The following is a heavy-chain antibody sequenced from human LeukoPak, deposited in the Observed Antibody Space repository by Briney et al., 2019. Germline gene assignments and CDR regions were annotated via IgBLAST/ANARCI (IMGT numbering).Heavy chain of an antibody. D-gene: IGHD3-22*01. V-gene: IGHV1-18*01. CDR1: GYTFTSYG. J-gene: IGHJ4*02. Sequence: ASVKVSCKASGYTFTSYGISWVRQAPGQGLEWMGWISAYNGNTNYAQKLQGRVTMTTDTSTSTAYMELSRLRSDDTAVYYCARLKDSSGTGWGFDYWGQGTLVTVSS. CDR3: ARLKDSSGTGWGFDY. CDR2: ISAYNGNT.